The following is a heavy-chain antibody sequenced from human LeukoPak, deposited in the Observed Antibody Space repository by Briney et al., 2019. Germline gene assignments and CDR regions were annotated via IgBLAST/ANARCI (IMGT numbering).Heavy chain of an antibody. CDR3: ARDPAAAGLVWYFDP. D-gene: IGHD6-13*01. CDR2: ISAYNGNT. V-gene: IGHV1-18*01. Sequence: ASVKVSCKASGYTFTSYGISWVRQAPGQGLEWMGWISAYNGNTNYAQKLQGRVTMTTDTSTSTAYMELRSLRSDDTAVYYCARDPAAAGLVWYFDPWGRGTLVTVSS. CDR1: GYTFTSYG. J-gene: IGHJ2*01.